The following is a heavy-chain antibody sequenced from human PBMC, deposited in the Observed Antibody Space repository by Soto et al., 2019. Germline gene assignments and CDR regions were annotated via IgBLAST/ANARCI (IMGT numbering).Heavy chain of an antibody. V-gene: IGHV4-59*01. CDR3: AREADYGDYDSDYYFDY. CDR2: IYYSGST. D-gene: IGHD4-17*01. Sequence: SETLSLTCTVSGGSISSYYWSWIRQPPGKGLEWIGYIYYSGSTNYNPSLKSRVTISVDTSKNQFSLKLSSVTAADTAVYYCAREADYGDYDSDYYFDYWGQGTLVTVSS. CDR1: GGSISSYY. J-gene: IGHJ4*02.